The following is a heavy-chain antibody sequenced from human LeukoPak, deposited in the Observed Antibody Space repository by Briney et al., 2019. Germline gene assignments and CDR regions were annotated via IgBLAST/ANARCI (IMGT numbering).Heavy chain of an antibody. CDR1: GFTFGDYA. CDR2: INQDGSEE. J-gene: IGHJ4*02. Sequence: GGPLRLSCTASGFTFGDYAMSWVRQAPGKGLEWVAQINQDGSEEYYMDSVKARFTISRDNAKNSVFLQMNSLRAEDTAVYYCVRDGGVSGYDLLDYWGQGTLVTVSS. D-gene: IGHD5-12*01. V-gene: IGHV3-7*01. CDR3: VRDGGVSGYDLLDY.